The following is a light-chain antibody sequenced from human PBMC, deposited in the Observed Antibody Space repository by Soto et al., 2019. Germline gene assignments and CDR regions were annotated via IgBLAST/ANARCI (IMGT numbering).Light chain of an antibody. Sequence: EIVLTQSPGTLSLSPGERATLSCRASQSVSTSYLAWYQQQPGQAPRLLMYGASRRATGIPDRFSGSGSGTDFTLTISRLEPEDFAVYYCQQYGSSPLITFGQGTRLEIK. CDR3: QQYGSSPLIT. CDR2: GAS. V-gene: IGKV3-20*01. CDR1: QSVSTSY. J-gene: IGKJ5*01.